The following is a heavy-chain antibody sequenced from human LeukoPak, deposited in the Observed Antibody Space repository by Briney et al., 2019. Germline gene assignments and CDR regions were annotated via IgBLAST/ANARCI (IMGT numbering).Heavy chain of an antibody. CDR3: ARGYSGNDSPPTFFDY. J-gene: IGHJ4*02. D-gene: IGHD5-12*01. V-gene: IGHV4-31*03. Sequence: SETLSLTCTVSGVSVSSGAYSWRWIRQHPEKCLEWIGYIYSSGTTYYNPSLKSRVSISVDTSKNQLSLKLTSVTAADTAVYYCARGYSGNDSPPTFFDYWGQGTLVTVSS. CDR1: GVSVSSGAYS. CDR2: IYSSGTT.